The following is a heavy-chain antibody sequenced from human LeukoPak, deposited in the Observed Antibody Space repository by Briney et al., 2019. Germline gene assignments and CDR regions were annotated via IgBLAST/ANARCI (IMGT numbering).Heavy chain of an antibody. D-gene: IGHD2-15*01. J-gene: IGHJ4*02. Sequence: SETLSLTCTVSGGSISSGSYYWSWIRQPAGKGLEWIGRIYTSGSTNYNPSLKSRVTISVDTSKDQSSLKLSSVTAADTAVYYCARSRGRDFDYWGQGTLVTVSS. CDR2: IYTSGST. CDR1: GGSISSGSYY. V-gene: IGHV4-61*02. CDR3: ARSRGRDFDY.